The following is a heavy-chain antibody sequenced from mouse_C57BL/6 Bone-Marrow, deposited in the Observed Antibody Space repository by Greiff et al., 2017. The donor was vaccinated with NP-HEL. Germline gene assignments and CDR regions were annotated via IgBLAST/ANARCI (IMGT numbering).Heavy chain of an antibody. CDR2: LYPGDGDT. Sequence: QVQLQQSGAELVKPGASVKISCKASGYAFSSYWMNWVKQRPGRGLEWIGQLYPGDGDTNYNGKFKGKATLTADKSSSTAYMQLSSLTSEDSAVYFCARGLRLLFAYWGQGTLVTVSA. D-gene: IGHD3-2*02. CDR1: GYAFSSYW. V-gene: IGHV1-80*01. J-gene: IGHJ3*01. CDR3: ARGLRLLFAY.